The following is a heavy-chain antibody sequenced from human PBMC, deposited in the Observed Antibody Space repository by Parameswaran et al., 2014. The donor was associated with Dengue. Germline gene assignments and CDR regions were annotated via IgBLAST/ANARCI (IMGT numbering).Heavy chain of an antibody. CDR3: ARGYDFWSGRDYYYYGMDV. J-gene: IGHJ6*02. D-gene: IGHD3-3*01. V-gene: IGHV1-3*01. Sequence: WVRQAPGQRLDGWDGSTLAMVTQNNSQKFQGRVTITRDTSASTAYMELSSLRSEDTAVYYCARGYDFWSGRDYYYYGMDVWGQGTTVTVSS. CDR2: STLAMVT.